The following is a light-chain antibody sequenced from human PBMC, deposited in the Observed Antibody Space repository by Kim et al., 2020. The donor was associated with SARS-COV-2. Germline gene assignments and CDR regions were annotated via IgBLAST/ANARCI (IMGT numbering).Light chain of an antibody. CDR3: QHFNNWPRGYT. V-gene: IGKV3-15*01. CDR2: GAS. CDR1: QGVSNN. J-gene: IGKJ2*01. Sequence: EVVLTQSPDSLSVSPGQRATLSCRASQGVSNNLAWFQQKPGQAPRLLFYGASTRAPGIPARFSGSGSGTEFTLTIISLQSEDFAVYYCQHFNNWPRGYTFGQGTKLEI.